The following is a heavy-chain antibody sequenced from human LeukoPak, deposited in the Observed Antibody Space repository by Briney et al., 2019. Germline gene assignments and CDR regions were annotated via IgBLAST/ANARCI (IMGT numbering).Heavy chain of an antibody. D-gene: IGHD5-18*01. CDR1: GVSLSTSGVG. CDR2: IFWDDDS. V-gene: IGHV2-5*02. J-gene: IGHJ3*02. CDR3: AHSQVFSYGSFHDAYDI. Sequence: SGPTLVNPTQTLALTCSLSGVSLSTSGVGVGWIRQPPGKALEWLALIFWDDDSRYSPSLKSRLTIAKDTSKNQVVLTLTNMDSVDTATYYCAHSQVFSYGSFHDAYDIWGLGMLVTVSS.